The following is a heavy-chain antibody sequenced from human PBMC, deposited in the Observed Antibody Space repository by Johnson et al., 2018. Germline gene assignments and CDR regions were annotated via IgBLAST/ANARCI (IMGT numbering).Heavy chain of an antibody. Sequence: QVQLQESGPGLVKXSETLSLTCTVSGGSISSYYWRWIRQPPGKGLEWLGYIYYSGTTNYNPSLDSRVTIAIDTSKTQFSLKLSSVPRADTAVYYWVRDSMVRGLLYGMDVWGQGTTVTVSS. D-gene: IGHD3-10*01. V-gene: IGHV4-59*01. CDR1: GGSISSYY. CDR3: VRDSMVRGLLYGMDV. CDR2: IYYSGTT. J-gene: IGHJ6*02.